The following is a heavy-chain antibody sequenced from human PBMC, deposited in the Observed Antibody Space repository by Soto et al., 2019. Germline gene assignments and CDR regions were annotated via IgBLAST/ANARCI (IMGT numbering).Heavy chain of an antibody. CDR1: GFTFSNYA. D-gene: IGHD3-16*01. Sequence: GGSLRLSCAASGFTFSNYAIHWVRQVPGKGLEWVAVISYDGSKKYYADSVKGRFTISRDNSKSTLYLQMNSLRVEDTAVYYCARAGEYREFDYWGQGTLVTVSS. V-gene: IGHV3-30-3*01. J-gene: IGHJ4*02. CDR3: ARAGEYREFDY. CDR2: ISYDGSKK.